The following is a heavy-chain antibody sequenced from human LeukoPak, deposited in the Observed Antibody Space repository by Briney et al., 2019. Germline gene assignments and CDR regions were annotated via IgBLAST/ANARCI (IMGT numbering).Heavy chain of an antibody. D-gene: IGHD6-19*01. CDR1: GFTFSSYG. V-gene: IGHV3-33*01. CDR3: ARDRHSSGWYVDS. Sequence: GRSLRLSCAASGFTFSSYGMHWVRQAPGKGLEWVAVIWYDGTNKFYADSVKGRFNISRDNSENTLYLQMNSLRAEDTAVYYCARDRHSSGWYVDSWGQGTLVAVSS. J-gene: IGHJ5*01. CDR2: IWYDGTNK.